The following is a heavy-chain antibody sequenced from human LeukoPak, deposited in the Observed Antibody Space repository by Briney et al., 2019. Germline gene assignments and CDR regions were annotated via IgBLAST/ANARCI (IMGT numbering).Heavy chain of an antibody. CDR3: ARDQDGYSAY. CDR2: IYYSGST. V-gene: IGHV4-39*07. D-gene: IGHD5-24*01. CDR1: GGSISSSSYY. Sequence: SETLSLTCTVSGGSISSSSYYWGWIRQPPGKGLEWIGSIYYSGSTYYNPSLKSRVIISVDTSKNQFSLKLSSVTAADTAVYYCARDQDGYSAYWGQGTLVTVSS. J-gene: IGHJ4*02.